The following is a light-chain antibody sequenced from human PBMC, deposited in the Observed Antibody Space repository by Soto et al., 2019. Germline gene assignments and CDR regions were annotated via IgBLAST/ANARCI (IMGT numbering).Light chain of an antibody. CDR2: DDS. Sequence: QSVLTQPASVSGSPGQSITISCTGTSSEVGGYNYVSWNQKHPGKANKLMIYDDSNRPSGVSNNFSGSKSGNTASLTISGLQAEDEADYYCTSYTTSSTQVFGTGTKVTVL. V-gene: IGLV2-14*03. CDR1: SSEVGGYNY. J-gene: IGLJ1*01. CDR3: TSYTTSSTQV.